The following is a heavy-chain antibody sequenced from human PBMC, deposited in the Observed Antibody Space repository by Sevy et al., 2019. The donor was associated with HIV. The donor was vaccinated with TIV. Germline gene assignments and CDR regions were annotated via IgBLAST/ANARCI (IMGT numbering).Heavy chain of an antibody. CDR3: AKDLGYCSGGSCFSAASYYYYYGMDV. CDR1: GFTFSSYG. CDR2: ISYDGSNK. D-gene: IGHD2-15*01. J-gene: IGHJ6*02. V-gene: IGHV3-30*18. Sequence: GGSLRLSCAASGFTFSSYGMHWVRQAPGKGLEWVAVISYDGSNKYYADSVKGRLTISGDNSKNTLYLQMNSLRAEDTAVYYCAKDLGYCSGGSCFSAASYYYYYGMDVWGQGTTVTVSS.